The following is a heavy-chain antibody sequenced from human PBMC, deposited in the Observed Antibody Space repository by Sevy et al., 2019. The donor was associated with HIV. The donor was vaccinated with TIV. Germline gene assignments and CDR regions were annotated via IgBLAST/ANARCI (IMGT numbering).Heavy chain of an antibody. CDR1: GFTFSSYS. Sequence: GGSLRLSCVTSGFTFSSYSMNWVRQAPGKGLEWVSSISSSSSYIYYADSVKGRFTISRDNAKNSLYLQMNSLRAEDTAVYYCARTYGSGSYRLDPWGQGTLVTVSS. J-gene: IGHJ5*02. D-gene: IGHD3-10*01. V-gene: IGHV3-21*01. CDR2: ISSSSSYI. CDR3: ARTYGSGSYRLDP.